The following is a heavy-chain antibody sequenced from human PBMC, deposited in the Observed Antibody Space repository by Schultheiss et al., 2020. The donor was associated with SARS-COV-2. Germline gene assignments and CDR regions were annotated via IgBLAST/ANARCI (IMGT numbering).Heavy chain of an antibody. D-gene: IGHD5-24*01. J-gene: IGHJ3*02. Sequence: GKSLKISCKGSGYSFTSYWIGWVRQMPGKGLEWMGIIYPGDSDTRYSPSFQGQVTISADKSISTAYLQWSSLKASDTAMYYCARPKRWLQDAFDIWGQGTMVTVSS. CDR2: IYPGDSDT. CDR3: ARPKRWLQDAFDI. V-gene: IGHV5-51*01. CDR1: GYSFTSYW.